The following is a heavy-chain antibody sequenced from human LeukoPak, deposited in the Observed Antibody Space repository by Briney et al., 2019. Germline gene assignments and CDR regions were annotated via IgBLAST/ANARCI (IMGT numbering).Heavy chain of an antibody. J-gene: IGHJ4*02. Sequence: GGTLRLSCAASGFTFSTYGINWVRQAPGKGLEWVSAISGSGGSTYYADSVKGRFTISRDNSKNTLYLQMNRMRAEDTAVYYCARSEWELRAIIDYWGQGTLVTVSS. D-gene: IGHD1-26*01. V-gene: IGHV3-23*01. CDR2: ISGSGGST. CDR1: GFTFSTYG. CDR3: ARSEWELRAIIDY.